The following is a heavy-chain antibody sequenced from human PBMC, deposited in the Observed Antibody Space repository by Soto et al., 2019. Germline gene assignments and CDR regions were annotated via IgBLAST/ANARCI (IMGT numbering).Heavy chain of an antibody. V-gene: IGHV4-4*02. CDR2: ISHIGTT. CDR1: GDSITNSNW. Sequence: PSETLSLTCGVSGDSITNSNWWIWVRQPPGRGLDWIGQISHIGTTQYNSSLKSRVTISVDKSENQFSLKPTSVTAADTAVYYCARHIVGSTKSIDSWGQGTLVTVSS. J-gene: IGHJ4*02. D-gene: IGHD1-26*01. CDR3: ARHIVGSTKSIDS.